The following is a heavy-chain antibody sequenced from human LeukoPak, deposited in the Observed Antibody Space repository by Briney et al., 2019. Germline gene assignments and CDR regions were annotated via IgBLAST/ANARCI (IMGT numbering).Heavy chain of an antibody. Sequence: SETLSLACALSGDSFSSGYWNWIRQPPGKGLEWIGYIYYSGTTNSNPSLVSRVTVSVDTSKKYCSLKLTSVTAADTAVYFCARGDPAGLFDSWGQGHLVTVSS. CDR1: GDSFSSGY. CDR3: ARGDPAGLFDS. CDR2: IYYSGTT. V-gene: IGHV4-59*01. J-gene: IGHJ4*02. D-gene: IGHD3-10*01.